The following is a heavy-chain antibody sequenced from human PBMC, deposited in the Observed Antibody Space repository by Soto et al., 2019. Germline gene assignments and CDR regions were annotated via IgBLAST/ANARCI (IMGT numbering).Heavy chain of an antibody. Sequence: RASVKVSCKASGYTFTGCYMHWVRQAPGQGLEWMGWINPNSGGTNYAQKFQGRVTMTRDTSISTAFMELSRLRSDDTAVYYCASQVVSYGRDWGQGTLVTVSS. D-gene: IGHD5-18*01. CDR1: GYTFTGCY. J-gene: IGHJ4*02. CDR3: ASQVVSYGRD. CDR2: INPNSGGT. V-gene: IGHV1-2*02.